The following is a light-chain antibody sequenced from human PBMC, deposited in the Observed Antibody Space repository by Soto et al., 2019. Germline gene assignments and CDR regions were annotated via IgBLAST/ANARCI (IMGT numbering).Light chain of an antibody. CDR3: QAWDSSTAV. Sequence: SYELTQPPSVSVSPGQTASITCSGDKLGDKYACWYQQKPGQSPVLVIYQDSKRPSGIPERFSGSNSWNTATLTISGTQAMDEADYYCQAWDSSTAVFGTGTKRTVL. V-gene: IGLV3-1*01. CDR1: KLGDKY. J-gene: IGLJ1*01. CDR2: QDS.